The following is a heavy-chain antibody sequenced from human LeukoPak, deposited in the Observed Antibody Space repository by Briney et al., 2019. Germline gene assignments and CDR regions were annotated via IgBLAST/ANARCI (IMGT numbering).Heavy chain of an antibody. CDR1: GYTFTVYY. Sequence: GASVTISCTASGYTFTVYYMHWVRQAPGQGLEWMGWINPNSGGTNYAQKFQGRVTMTRDTSISTAYMELRRLRSDDTAVYYCAREGRVDSAVVLFDYWGQGTLVTVSS. J-gene: IGHJ4*02. CDR3: AREGRVDSAVVLFDY. CDR2: INPNSGGT. V-gene: IGHV1-2*02. D-gene: IGHD5-18*01.